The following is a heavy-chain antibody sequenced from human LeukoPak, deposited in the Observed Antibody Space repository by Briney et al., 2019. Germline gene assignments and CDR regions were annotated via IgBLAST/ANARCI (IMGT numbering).Heavy chain of an antibody. CDR1: AHSSTGHW. V-gene: IGHV5-51*01. J-gene: IGHJ6*03. CDR2: IYSGNSDT. D-gene: IGHD3-22*01. CDR3: ARGYYGSSGHKGGSSFYYYMDV. Sequence: ESPQISCKASAHSSTGHWVGWGRQMPGKGLEWMGRIYSGNSDTRYSPSFQGQVTISADKSISTAYLQWSSLTASDTAMYYCARGYYGSSGHKGGSSFYYYMDVWGKGTTVTVSS.